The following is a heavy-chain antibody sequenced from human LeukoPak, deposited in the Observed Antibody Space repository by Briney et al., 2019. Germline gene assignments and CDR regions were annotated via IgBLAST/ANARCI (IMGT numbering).Heavy chain of an antibody. Sequence: GGSLRLPCAVSGFAFRRHAMHWVRQAPGKGLEWVSVISYDGSNKYYADSVKGRFTISRDNSRSTLYVQMEGLRTEDTAVYYCARENLGDCYFDYWGQGTLVTVSS. J-gene: IGHJ4*02. CDR1: GFAFRRHA. CDR2: ISYDGSNK. V-gene: IGHV3-30-3*01. CDR3: ARENLGDCYFDY. D-gene: IGHD2-21*02.